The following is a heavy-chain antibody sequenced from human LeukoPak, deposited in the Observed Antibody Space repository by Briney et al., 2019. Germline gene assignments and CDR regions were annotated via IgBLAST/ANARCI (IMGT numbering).Heavy chain of an antibody. D-gene: IGHD5-24*01. CDR1: GFTFSSYG. CDR3: ARDPLEMATIYAFDI. Sequence: GGSLRLSCAASGFTFSSYGMHWVRQAPGKGLEWVAVISYDGSNKYYADSVKGRFTISRDNSKNTLYLQMNSLRAEDTAVYYCARDPLEMATIYAFDIWGQGTMVTVSS. CDR2: ISYDGSNK. V-gene: IGHV3-30-3*01. J-gene: IGHJ3*02.